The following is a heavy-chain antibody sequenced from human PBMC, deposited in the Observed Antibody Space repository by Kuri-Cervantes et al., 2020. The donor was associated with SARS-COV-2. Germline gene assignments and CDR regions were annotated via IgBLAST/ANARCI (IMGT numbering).Heavy chain of an antibody. CDR1: GYTFTSYD. CDR2: MNPNSGNT. CDR3: ARGDSGYAGYYYYGMDV. V-gene: IGHV1-8*01. Sequence: ASVKVSCKASGYTFTSYDINWVRQATGQGLEWMGWMNPNSGNTGYAQKFQGRVTITADESTSTAYMELSSLRSEDTAVYYCARGDSGYAGYYYYGMDVWGQGTTVTVSS. J-gene: IGHJ6*02. D-gene: IGHD5-12*01.